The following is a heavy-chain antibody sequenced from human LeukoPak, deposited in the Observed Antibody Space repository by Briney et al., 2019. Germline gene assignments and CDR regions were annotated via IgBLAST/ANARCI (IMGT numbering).Heavy chain of an antibody. CDR1: GFTVSINS. CDR3: ARDLGQYYDTSDNWFDP. Sequence: GGSLRLSCTVSGFTVSINSMSGVRQAPGKGLVWVSRINSDGSSTRYADSVKGRFTISRDNAKNTLYLQMNSLRAEDTAVYYCARDLGQYYDTSDNWFDPWGQGTLVTVSS. D-gene: IGHD3-22*01. V-gene: IGHV3-74*01. J-gene: IGHJ5*02. CDR2: INSDGSST.